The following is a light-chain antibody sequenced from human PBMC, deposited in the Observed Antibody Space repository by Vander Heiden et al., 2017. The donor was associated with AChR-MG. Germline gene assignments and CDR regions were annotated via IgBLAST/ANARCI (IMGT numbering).Light chain of an antibody. V-gene: IGLV2-14*03. CDR1: SSDIGSYNY. CDR2: DVT. CDR3: SSYTSSSPLYV. J-gene: IGLJ1*01. Sequence: GQSITISCTGTSSDIGSYNYVSWYQQHPGKAPKLMIYDVTNRPSGVSNRFSGSKSGNTASLTISGLQTEDEADYYCSSYTSSSPLYVFGTGTTVTV.